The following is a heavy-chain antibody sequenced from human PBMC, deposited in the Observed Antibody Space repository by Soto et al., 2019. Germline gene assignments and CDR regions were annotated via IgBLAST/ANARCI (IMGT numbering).Heavy chain of an antibody. CDR1: GGSISSGGYY. CDR2: IYYSGST. CDR3: ARGPGFYGSGSRQEFDY. J-gene: IGHJ4*02. D-gene: IGHD3-10*01. Sequence: PSETLSLTCTVSGGSISSGGYYWSWIRQHPGKGLEWIGYIYYSGSTYYNPSLKSRVTISVDTSKNQFSLKLSSVTAADTAVYYCARGPGFYGSGSRQEFDYWGQGTLVTVSS. V-gene: IGHV4-31*03.